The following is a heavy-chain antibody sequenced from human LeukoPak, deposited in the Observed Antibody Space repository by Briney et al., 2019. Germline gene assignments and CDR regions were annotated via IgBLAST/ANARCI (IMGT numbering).Heavy chain of an antibody. J-gene: IGHJ6*04. CDR2: ILYSGST. V-gene: IGHV4-59*12. D-gene: IGHD5-18*01. CDR3: ARDPLTAPGDV. CDR1: GGSISSYY. Sequence: SETLSLTCTVSGGSISSYYWSWIRQPPGKGLEWIGYILYSGSTNYNPSLKSRVTISVDTSKNQFSLKFSSVTAADTAVYYCARDPLTAPGDVWGKGTTVTVSS.